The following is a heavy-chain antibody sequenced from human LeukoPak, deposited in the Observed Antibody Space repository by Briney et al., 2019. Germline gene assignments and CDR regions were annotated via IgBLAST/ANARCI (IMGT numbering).Heavy chain of an antibody. CDR3: ARVLWFGELFPHQYYFDY. CDR2: ISAYNGNT. CDR1: GYTFTSYG. J-gene: IGHJ4*02. V-gene: IGHV1-18*01. Sequence: GAPVKVSCKASGYTFTSYGISWVRQAPGQGLEWMGWISAYNGNTNYAQKLQGRVTMTTDTSTSTAYMELRSLRSDDTAVYYCARVLWFGELFPHQYYFDYWGQGTLVTVSS. D-gene: IGHD3-10*01.